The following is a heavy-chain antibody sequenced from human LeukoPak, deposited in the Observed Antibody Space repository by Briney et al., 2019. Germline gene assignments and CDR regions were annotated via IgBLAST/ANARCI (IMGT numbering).Heavy chain of an antibody. Sequence: SETLSLTCTVSGGSISSGSYYWSWIRQPPGKGLEWIGYIYHSGSTYYNPSLKSRVTISVDRSKNQFSLKLSSVAAADTAVYYCARAGPLNYYYMDVWGKGTTVTVSS. J-gene: IGHJ6*03. CDR1: GGSISSGSYY. D-gene: IGHD7-27*01. CDR2: IYHSGST. CDR3: ARAGPLNYYYMDV. V-gene: IGHV4-30-2*01.